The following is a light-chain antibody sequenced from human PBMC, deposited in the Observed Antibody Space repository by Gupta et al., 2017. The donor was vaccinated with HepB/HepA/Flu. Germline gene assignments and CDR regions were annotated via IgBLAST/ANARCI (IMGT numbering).Light chain of an antibody. Sequence: EIVLTPSPATLSLSPGERATLSCRASQSVDSYLAWYQQKPGQAPRLLIYDAANRGTGNPASCSGGGSRTNVTLTISSREPEDVAVYYCQQHTNWPPYTFGQGTRLKIK. CDR1: QSVDSY. CDR2: DAA. CDR3: QQHTNWPPYT. J-gene: IGKJ2*01. V-gene: IGKV3-11*01.